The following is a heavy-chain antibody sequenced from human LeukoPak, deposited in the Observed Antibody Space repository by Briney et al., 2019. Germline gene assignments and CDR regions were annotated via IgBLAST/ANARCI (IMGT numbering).Heavy chain of an antibody. CDR1: GFTFSSYA. J-gene: IGHJ4*02. D-gene: IGHD2-2*02. CDR2: ISGSGGST. CDR3: ARDRYCSSTSCYRGYFDY. V-gene: IGHV3-23*01. Sequence: GGSLRLSCAASGFTFSSYAMSWVRQAPGKGLEWVSAISGSGGSTYYADSVKGRSTISRDNSKNTLYLQMNSLRAEDTAVYYCARDRYCSSTSCYRGYFDYWGQGTPVTVS.